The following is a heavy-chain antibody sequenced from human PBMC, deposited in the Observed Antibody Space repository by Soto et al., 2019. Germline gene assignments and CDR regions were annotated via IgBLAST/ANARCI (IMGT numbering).Heavy chain of an antibody. CDR1: GFTFSSYG. V-gene: IGHV3-30*18. D-gene: IGHD2-8*01. Sequence: GGSLRLSCAASGFTFSSYGMHWVRQAPGKGLEWVAVISYDGSNKYYADSVKGRFTISRDNSKNTLYLQMNSLRAEDTAVYYCAKDQDIVLIRLYYFDYWGQGTLVTVSS. CDR2: ISYDGSNK. J-gene: IGHJ4*02. CDR3: AKDQDIVLIRLYYFDY.